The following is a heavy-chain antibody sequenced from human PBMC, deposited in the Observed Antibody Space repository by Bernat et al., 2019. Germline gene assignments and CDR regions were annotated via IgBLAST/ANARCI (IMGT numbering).Heavy chain of an antibody. D-gene: IGHD6-19*01. J-gene: IGHJ4*02. Sequence: EVQLVESGGGLVQPGGSLRLSCAASGFTFRSYEMNWVRQAPGKGLEWVSYICGSGSTIYYANSVKDGFTVYRDNAKNSLYLQMNRLRDEDTAVYYCARVAASSTYSSGWTEYFDYWGQGTLVTVSS. CDR1: GFTFRSYE. CDR3: ARVAASSTYSSGWTEYFDY. CDR2: ICGSGSTI. V-gene: IGHV3-48*03.